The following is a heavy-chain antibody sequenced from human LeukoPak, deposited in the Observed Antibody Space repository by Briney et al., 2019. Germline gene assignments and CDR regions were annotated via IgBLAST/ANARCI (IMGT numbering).Heavy chain of an antibody. CDR3: ARDPSYSSSWYDPF. J-gene: IGHJ4*02. CDR1: GGSISSSSYY. D-gene: IGHD6-13*01. Sequence: SETLSLTCTVSGGSISSSSYYWGWIRQPPGKGLEWIGSIYYSGSTYYNPSLKSRVTISVDTSKNQFSLKLSSVTAADTAVYYCARDPSYSSSWYDPFWGQGTLVTVSS. V-gene: IGHV4-39*01. CDR2: IYYSGST.